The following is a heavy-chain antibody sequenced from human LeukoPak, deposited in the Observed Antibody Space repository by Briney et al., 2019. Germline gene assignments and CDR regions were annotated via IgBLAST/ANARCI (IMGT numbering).Heavy chain of an antibody. CDR1: GGSISSGSYY. V-gene: IGHV4-61*02. CDR2: IYDSRST. CDR3: ARKSGTRGAFDV. J-gene: IGHJ3*01. D-gene: IGHD1-26*01. Sequence: SQTLSLTCTVSGGSISSGSYYWSWIRQPAGKGLEWIGRIYDSRSTNYNPSLKSRVIISVDTSKNQFSLNLNSVTAADTAVYYCARKSGTRGAFDVWGQGTMVTVAS.